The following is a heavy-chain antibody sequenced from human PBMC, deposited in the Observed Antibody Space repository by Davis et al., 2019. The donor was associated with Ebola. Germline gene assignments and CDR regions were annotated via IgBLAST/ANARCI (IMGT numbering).Heavy chain of an antibody. CDR1: GGSFGSYG. V-gene: IGHV1-69*13. CDR2: IIPLLNTT. CDR3: ARGRVVVAATTLRIYGMDV. Sequence: SVKVSCKVSGGSFGSYGISWVRQAPGQGLEWMGGIIPLLNTTNHAQKFQGRVTITADESTSTAYMELSSLRSEDTAVYYCARGRVVVAATTLRIYGMDVWGQGTTVTVSS. D-gene: IGHD6-25*01. J-gene: IGHJ6*02.